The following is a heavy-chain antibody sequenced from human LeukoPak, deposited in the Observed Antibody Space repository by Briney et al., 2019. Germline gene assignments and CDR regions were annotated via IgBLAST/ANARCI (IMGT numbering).Heavy chain of an antibody. CDR2: MNPNSGNT. J-gene: IGHJ6*03. CDR3: ARGGWGLLNYYYYMDV. D-gene: IGHD1-26*01. CDR1: GYTFTSYD. V-gene: IGHV1-8*03. Sequence: WASVKVSCKASGYTFTSYDINWVRQATGQGLEWMGWMNPNSGNTGYAQKFHGRVTITRNTSISTAYMELSSLRSEDTAVYYCARGGWGLLNYYYYMDVWGKGTTVTVSS.